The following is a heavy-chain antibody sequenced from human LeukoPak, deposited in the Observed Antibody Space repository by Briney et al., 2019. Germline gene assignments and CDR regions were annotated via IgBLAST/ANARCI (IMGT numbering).Heavy chain of an antibody. D-gene: IGHD2-15*01. CDR2: IYLSGST. V-gene: IGHV4-4*07. CDR1: GASINSHY. Sequence: SETLSLTCTVSGASINSHYWSWIRQPPGKGLEWIGRIYLSGSTNYNSSLQSRVPMSVDTSKNQSSLKLTSVTAADTAVYYCARALNPLPGTYYFDYWGQGTLVTVSS. CDR3: ARALNPLPGTYYFDY. J-gene: IGHJ4*02.